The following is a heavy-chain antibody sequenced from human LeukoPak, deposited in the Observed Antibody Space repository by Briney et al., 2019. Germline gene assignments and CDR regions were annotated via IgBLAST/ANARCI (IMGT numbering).Heavy chain of an antibody. CDR3: ARDAVFSYSGYSYAEQGWFDP. Sequence: KSSETLSLTCTVSGASISSSSHYWGWIRQPPGKGLEWIGSIYYTGSTYDHPSLKSPFTMSVDTSKNQFSLKLSSVTAADTAVYYCARDAVFSYSGYSYAEQGWFDPWGQGTLVTVSS. CDR2: IYYTGST. CDR1: GASISSSSHY. J-gene: IGHJ5*02. V-gene: IGHV4-39*07. D-gene: IGHD5-18*01.